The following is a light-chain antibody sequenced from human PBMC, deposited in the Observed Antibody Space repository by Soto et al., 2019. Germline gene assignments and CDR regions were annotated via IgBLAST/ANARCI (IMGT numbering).Light chain of an antibody. Sequence: EIVMTQSPATLSVSPGERATLSCRASRNVTRKLAWYQQKPGQAPRLLISGASTRATGIPARFSGSGSGTEFTLTISSLQSEDFAVYYCQQYYDYPPLMFDGGTEVEIK. J-gene: IGKJ4*02. CDR1: RNVTRK. CDR2: GAS. CDR3: QQYYDYPPLM. V-gene: IGKV3-15*01.